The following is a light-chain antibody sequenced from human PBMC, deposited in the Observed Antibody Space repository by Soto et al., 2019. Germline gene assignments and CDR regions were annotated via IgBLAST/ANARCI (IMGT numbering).Light chain of an antibody. J-gene: IGKJ1*01. CDR2: GAS. V-gene: IGKV3-15*01. CDR3: QQYNNWPPWT. CDR1: QSVSSN. Sequence: EIVMTQSPATLSVSPGERATLSCRASQSVSSNLAWFQQKPGQAPRLLIYGASTRATGIPARFSGSGSVTEFTLTISSLQSEDCAVYYCQQYNNWPPWTGGQGTKVEIK.